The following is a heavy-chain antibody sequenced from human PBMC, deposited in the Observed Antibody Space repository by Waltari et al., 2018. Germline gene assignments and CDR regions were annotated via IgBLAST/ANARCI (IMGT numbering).Heavy chain of an antibody. CDR2: IRNKANNYAT. CDR1: GFTFRDFT. Sequence: EGQLVEAGGGVGQPGGPVKLACGASGFTFRDFTRHWLRQASGTGLECVGRIRNKANNYATAYPASVKGRFTISRDDSENTAYLQMNSLKTEDTAVYYCTRQGPTPEDDFDYWGQGTLVTVPS. D-gene: IGHD1-1*01. J-gene: IGHJ4*02. CDR3: TRQGPTPEDDFDY. V-gene: IGHV3-73*01.